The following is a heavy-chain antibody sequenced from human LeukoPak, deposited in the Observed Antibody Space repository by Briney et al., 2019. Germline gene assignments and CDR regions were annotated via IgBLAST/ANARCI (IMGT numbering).Heavy chain of an antibody. D-gene: IGHD3-22*01. Sequence: SETLSLTCTVSGGSISSSSYYWGWIRQPPGKGLEWTGYIYYSGSTNYNPSLKSRVTISVDTSKNQFSLKLSSVTAADTAVYYCAGGTSNHYYASDSWGQGALVTVSS. CDR3: AGGTSNHYYASDS. CDR1: GGSISSSSYY. V-gene: IGHV4-61*05. J-gene: IGHJ4*02. CDR2: IYYSGST.